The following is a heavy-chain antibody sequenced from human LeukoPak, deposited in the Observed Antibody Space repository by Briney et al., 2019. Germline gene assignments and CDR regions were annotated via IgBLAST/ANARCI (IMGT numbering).Heavy chain of an antibody. Sequence: PSETLSLTCTVSGGSISSYYWSWIRQPPGKGLEWIGYIYYSGSTNYNPSLKSRVTISVDTSKNQFSLKLSSVTAADTAVYYCARWVDTAMVTSWAGPQPKYWYFDLWGRGTLVTVSS. D-gene: IGHD5-18*01. V-gene: IGHV4-59*01. CDR2: IYYSGST. CDR1: GGSISSYY. J-gene: IGHJ2*01. CDR3: ARWVDTAMVTSWAGPQPKYWYFDL.